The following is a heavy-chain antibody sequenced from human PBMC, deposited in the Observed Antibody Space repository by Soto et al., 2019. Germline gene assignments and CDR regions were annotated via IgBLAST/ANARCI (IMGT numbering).Heavy chain of an antibody. V-gene: IGHV3-23*01. J-gene: IGHJ4*02. D-gene: IGHD4-17*01. CDR3: AKGPYSGDYAYFDL. CDR1: GFTFSSFA. CDR2: ISHDGGGT. Sequence: PGGSLRLSCAASGFTFSSFAMHWVRQAPGKGLEWVSSISHDGGGTYYADSVKGRFTISRDNSKNTLYLQMNTLRAEDAAVYYCAKGPYSGDYAYFDLWGQGTLVTVSS.